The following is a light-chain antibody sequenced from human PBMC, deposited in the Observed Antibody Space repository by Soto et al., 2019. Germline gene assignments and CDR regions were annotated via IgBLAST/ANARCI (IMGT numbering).Light chain of an antibody. CDR1: QSVTTY. V-gene: IGKV3-11*01. CDR2: NAF. J-gene: IGKJ5*01. CDR3: HQRSNWPIT. Sequence: EIVLTQSPATLSLSPGERATLSCRASQSVTTYVAWYQHKPGQAPRLLIYNAFNRATGIPARFSGSGSGTDFTLTISSLEPEDFAISYCHQRSNWPITFGQGTRLEIK.